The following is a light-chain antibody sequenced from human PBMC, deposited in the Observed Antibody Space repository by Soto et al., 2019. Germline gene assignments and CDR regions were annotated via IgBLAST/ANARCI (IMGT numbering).Light chain of an antibody. CDR1: SSDVGGNNY. V-gene: IGLV2-11*01. Sequence: QSVLTHPRSVSGSPGQSVTITCTETSSDVGGNNYVSWYQQHPGKARKLMIYDVSKRPSGVPDRFSGSKSGNTASLTISGLQAEDEADYYCCSYAGSYPYVFGTGTKVTVL. CDR2: DVS. J-gene: IGLJ1*01. CDR3: CSYAGSYPYV.